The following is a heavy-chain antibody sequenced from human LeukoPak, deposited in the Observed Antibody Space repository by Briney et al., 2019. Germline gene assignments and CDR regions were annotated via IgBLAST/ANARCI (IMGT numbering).Heavy chain of an antibody. V-gene: IGHV3-30*02. J-gene: IGHJ4*02. D-gene: IGHD1-1*01. Sequence: GGSLRLSCAASGFTFSSYGMHWVRQAPGKGLEWVAFIRYDGSNKYYAGSVKGQFTISRDNSKNTLYLQMNSLRAEDTAVYYCARDRTPYFDYWGQGTLVTVSS. CDR3: ARDRTPYFDY. CDR1: GFTFSSYG. CDR2: IRYDGSNK.